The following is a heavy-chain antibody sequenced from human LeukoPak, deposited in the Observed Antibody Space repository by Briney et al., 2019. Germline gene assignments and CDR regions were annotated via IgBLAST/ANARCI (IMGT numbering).Heavy chain of an antibody. CDR2: ISYDGTNK. V-gene: IGHV3-30*18. CDR1: GLTFSSYG. D-gene: IGHD3-9*01. CDR3: AKDRQFNFEVWFDP. J-gene: IGHJ5*02. Sequence: GGSLRLSCVASGLTFSSYGMHWVRQAPGQGLEWVAVISYDGTNKYYADSVKGRFTISRDNSKNTLYLQMNSLRAEDTAVYYCAKDRQFNFEVWFDPWGQGTLVTVSS.